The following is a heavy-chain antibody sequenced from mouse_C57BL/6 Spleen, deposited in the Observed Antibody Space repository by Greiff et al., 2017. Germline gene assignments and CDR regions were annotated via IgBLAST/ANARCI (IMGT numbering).Heavy chain of an antibody. Sequence: QVQLQQPGAELVKPGASVKMSCKASGYPFTSYWITWVKQRPGQGLEWIGDIYPGSGSTNYNEKFKSKATLTVDTSSSTAYMQLSSLTSEASAVYYGARGGLLRSNWYFDVWGTGTTVTVSS. CDR1: GYPFTSYW. V-gene: IGHV1-55*01. D-gene: IGHD1-1*01. J-gene: IGHJ1*03. CDR2: IYPGSGST. CDR3: ARGGLLRSNWYFDV.